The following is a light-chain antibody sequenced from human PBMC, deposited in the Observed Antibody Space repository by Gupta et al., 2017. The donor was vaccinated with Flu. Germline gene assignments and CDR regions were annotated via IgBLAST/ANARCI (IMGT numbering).Light chain of an antibody. CDR2: AAS. CDR3: QQSYSTPPEGT. CDR1: QSIGYF. V-gene: IGKV1-39*01. Sequence: DIQMTQSPSSLSASIGDRVTITCRASQSIGYFLNWYQQKPGKAPKFLIHAASTLQSGVPSRFRGSGSGTDFTLTISSLQPEDFATYYCQQSYSTPPEGTFGQGTKVEIK. J-gene: IGKJ1*01.